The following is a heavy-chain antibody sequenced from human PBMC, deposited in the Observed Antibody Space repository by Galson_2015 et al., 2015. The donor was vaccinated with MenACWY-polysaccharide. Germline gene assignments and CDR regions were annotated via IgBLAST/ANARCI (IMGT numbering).Heavy chain of an antibody. V-gene: IGHV3-53*04. J-gene: IGHJ2*01. Sequence: SLRLSCAASGFTVSSNYMSWVRQAPGKGLEWVSVIYSGGRILYADSVKGRFTISRHNSKNTLYLQMNSLRAEDTAVYYCARDASVDMATPAGYWYFDLWGRGTLVTVSS. CDR1: GFTVSSNY. D-gene: IGHD5-24*01. CDR3: ARDASVDMATPAGYWYFDL. CDR2: IYSGGRI.